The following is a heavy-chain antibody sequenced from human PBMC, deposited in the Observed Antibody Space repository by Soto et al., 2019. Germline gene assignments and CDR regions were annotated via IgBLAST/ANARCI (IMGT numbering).Heavy chain of an antibody. D-gene: IGHD3-3*01. J-gene: IGHJ6*03. CDR3: ARGTYYDFWSGYPYYYMDV. V-gene: IGHV1-8*01. CDR1: GYTFTSYD. CDR2: MNPNSGNT. Sequence: GASVKVSCKASGYTFTSYDINWVRQATGQGLEWMGWMNPNSGNTGYAQKFQGRVTMTRNTSISTAYMELSSLRSEDTAVYYCARGTYYDFWSGYPYYYMDVWGKGTTVTVSS.